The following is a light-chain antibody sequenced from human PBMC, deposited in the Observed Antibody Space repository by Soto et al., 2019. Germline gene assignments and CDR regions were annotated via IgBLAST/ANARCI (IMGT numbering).Light chain of an antibody. CDR2: TTN. CDR3: AAGEDSLNGHV. CDR1: SSNIGTSS. J-gene: IGLJ1*01. Sequence: QSVLTQPHSASGTPGQRVTISCSGSSSNIGTSSVHWFQQLPGTAPKLLISTTNQRPSGVPERFSGSKSGTSASLAISGLHFENEANYYWAAGEDSLNGHVSGPGTTFPVL. V-gene: IGLV1-44*01.